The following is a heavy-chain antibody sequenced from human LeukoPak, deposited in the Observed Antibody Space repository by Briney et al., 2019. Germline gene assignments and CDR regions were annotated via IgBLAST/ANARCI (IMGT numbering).Heavy chain of an antibody. V-gene: IGHV3-23*01. CDR1: GFTFSSYA. Sequence: GGSLRLSCAASGFTFSSYAMSWVRQAPGKGLEWVSAISGSGGSTYYADSVKGRFTISRDNSKNTLYLQLNSLRAEDTAVYYCAKGLDYDSSGSDYWGQGTLVTVSS. CDR3: AKGLDYDSSGSDY. D-gene: IGHD3-22*01. J-gene: IGHJ4*02. CDR2: ISGSGGST.